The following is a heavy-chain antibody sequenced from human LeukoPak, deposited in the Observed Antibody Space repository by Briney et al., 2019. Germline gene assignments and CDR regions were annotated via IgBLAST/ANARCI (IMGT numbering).Heavy chain of an antibody. J-gene: IGHJ3*02. Sequence: GASVKVSCKASGYTFTSYDINWVRQATGQGPEWMGWVNPNSGNTGYAQKFQGRVTTTRNTSISTAYMELSSLRSEDTAVYYCARGRRDIVVVVAAVDAFDIWGQGTMVTVSS. D-gene: IGHD2-15*01. V-gene: IGHV1-8*03. CDR1: GYTFTSYD. CDR3: ARGRRDIVVVVAAVDAFDI. CDR2: VNPNSGNT.